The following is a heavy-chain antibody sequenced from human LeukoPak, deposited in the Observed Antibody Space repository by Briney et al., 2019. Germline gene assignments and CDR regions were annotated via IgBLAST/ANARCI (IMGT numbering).Heavy chain of an antibody. CDR1: GYTFTSYG. J-gene: IGHJ6*02. V-gene: IGHV1-18*01. D-gene: IGHD4-11*01. CDR2: ISAYNGNT. Sequence: ASVKVSCKASGYTFTSYGISWVRQAPGQGLEWMGWISAYNGNTNYAQKLQGRATMTTDTSTSTAYMELRSLRSDDTAVYYCARDDYSNYYYYGMDVWGQGTTVTVSS. CDR3: ARDDYSNYYYYGMDV.